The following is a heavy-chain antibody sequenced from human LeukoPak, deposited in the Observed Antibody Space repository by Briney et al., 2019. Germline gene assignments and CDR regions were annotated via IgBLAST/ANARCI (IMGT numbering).Heavy chain of an antibody. D-gene: IGHD6-13*01. CDR2: TDPSDSYT. CDR1: GYSFTSYW. V-gene: IGHV5-10-1*01. Sequence: GESLKISCKGSGYSFTSYWISWVRQMPGKGLEWMGRTDPSDSYTNYSPSFQGHVTISADKSISTAYLQWSSLKASDTAMYYCARNPLEYSSSWYRDYWGQGTLVTVSS. J-gene: IGHJ4*02. CDR3: ARNPLEYSSSWYRDY.